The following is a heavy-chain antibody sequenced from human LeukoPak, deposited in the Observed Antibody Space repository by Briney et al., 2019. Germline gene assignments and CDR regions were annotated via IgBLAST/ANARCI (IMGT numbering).Heavy chain of an antibody. V-gene: IGHV4-59*01. CDR2: IYYSGST. CDR1: GGSFSGYY. Sequence: PSETLSLTCAVYGGSFSGYYWSWIRQPPGKGLEWIGYIYYSGSTNYNPSLKSRVTISVDTSKNQFSLKLSSVTAADTAVYYCARYDVLTGYARWGQGTLVTVSS. J-gene: IGHJ4*02. D-gene: IGHD3-9*01. CDR3: ARYDVLTGYAR.